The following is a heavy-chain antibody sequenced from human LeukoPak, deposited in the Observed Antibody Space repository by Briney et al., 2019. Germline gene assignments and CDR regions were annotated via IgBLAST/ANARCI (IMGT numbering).Heavy chain of an antibody. CDR3: ARVTGLSSGYYYSDY. D-gene: IGHD3-3*01. V-gene: IGHV4-59*01. J-gene: IGHJ4*02. CDR1: GGSIGNYY. CDR2: IYSSGGI. Sequence: PSETLSLTCTVSGGSIGNYYWNWIRQPPGKGLEWIGYIYSSGGIDYNPSLKSRVTISVDTSKNQISLKLRSVTAADTAVYYCARVTGLSSGYYYSDYWGQGTLVTVSS.